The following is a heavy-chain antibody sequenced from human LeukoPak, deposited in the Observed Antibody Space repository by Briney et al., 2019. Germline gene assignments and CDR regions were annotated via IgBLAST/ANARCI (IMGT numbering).Heavy chain of an antibody. D-gene: IGHD2-15*01. J-gene: IGHJ4*02. CDR2: TKPDGSTE. Sequence: LAGGSLRLSCAASGFGFRNYWMGWVRQAPGKGLEWVANTKPDGSTEYYADSVRGRFTASRDNANNLLYLQMNRLRAEDTAVYYCARDGGLHTNFDYWGQGTLLTVSS. V-gene: IGHV3-7*01. CDR3: ARDGGLHTNFDY. CDR1: GFGFRNYW.